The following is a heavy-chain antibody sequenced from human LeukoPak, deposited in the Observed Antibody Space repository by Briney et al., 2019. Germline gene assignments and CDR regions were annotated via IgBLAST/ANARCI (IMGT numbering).Heavy chain of an antibody. CDR1: GHSVSSISAT. CDR3: ARAWYNSGVFDY. CDR2: TYYRSKWYN. V-gene: IGHV6-1*01. J-gene: IGHJ4*02. D-gene: IGHD6-19*01. Sequence: SQTLSLTCAISGHSVSSISATWNWIRQSPSRGLEWQGRTYYRSKWYNDDAVSLRSRITINADTSKNQFSLQLNSVTPEDTAVYYCARAWYNSGVFDYWGQGILVTVSS.